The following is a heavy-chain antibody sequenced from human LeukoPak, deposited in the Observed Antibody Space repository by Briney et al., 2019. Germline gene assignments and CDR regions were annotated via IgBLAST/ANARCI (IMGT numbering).Heavy chain of an antibody. J-gene: IGHJ4*02. Sequence: ASVKVSCKASGYIFATYGITWVRQAPGQGLEWIGWISAYNGHTKHVQKLQGRVTVTTDTSTTTAYMELRSLRSDDTAVYYCARGTYGDYWGQGTLVTVSS. CDR3: ARGTYGDY. CDR2: ISAYNGHT. D-gene: IGHD3-16*01. V-gene: IGHV1-18*01. CDR1: GYIFATYG.